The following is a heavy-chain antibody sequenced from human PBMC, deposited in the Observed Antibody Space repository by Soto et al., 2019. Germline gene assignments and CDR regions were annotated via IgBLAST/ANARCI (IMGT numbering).Heavy chain of an antibody. CDR1: GYPLPSYY. Sequence: QVQLVQSGAEVKKPGASVKVSCKASGYPLPSYYRHWVRQAPGQGLEWMGIINPSGGSTGYAQKFHGRVTMTRDTTTSPVYMEQSRLRSENTAVYYCARGDRSTRVRGVVRWGYFYYYGMDVWVQCTTVTVCS. D-gene: IGHD3-10*01. CDR3: ARGDRSTRVRGVVRWGYFYYYGMDV. CDR2: INPSGGST. J-gene: IGHJ6*02. V-gene: IGHV1-46*03.